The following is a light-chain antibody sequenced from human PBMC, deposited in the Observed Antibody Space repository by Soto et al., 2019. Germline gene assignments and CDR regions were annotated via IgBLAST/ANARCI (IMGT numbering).Light chain of an antibody. Sequence: EIVMTQSPATLSVSPGERATLSCRASQSVNSNLAWYQQKPGHSPRLLIYGASTRVTGIPARFSGSGSGTEFNLTISSPQSEDFAIYYCQQHNSWPPVFGQGTKLEIK. J-gene: IGKJ2*01. CDR2: GAS. V-gene: IGKV3-15*01. CDR3: QQHNSWPPV. CDR1: QSVNSN.